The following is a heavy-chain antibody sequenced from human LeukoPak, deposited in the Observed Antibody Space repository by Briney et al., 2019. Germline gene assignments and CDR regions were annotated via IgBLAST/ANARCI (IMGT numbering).Heavy chain of an antibody. Sequence: ASVKVSCKASGYTFTGYYMRWVRHAPGQGLEWMGWINPNSGGTNYAQKFQGRVTMTRDTSISTAYMDLSRLRSDDTAVYYCARVSVPAADYYYYYYMDVWGKGTTVTVSS. CDR1: GYTFTGYY. V-gene: IGHV1-2*02. J-gene: IGHJ6*03. D-gene: IGHD2-2*01. CDR3: ARVSVPAADYYYYYYMDV. CDR2: INPNSGGT.